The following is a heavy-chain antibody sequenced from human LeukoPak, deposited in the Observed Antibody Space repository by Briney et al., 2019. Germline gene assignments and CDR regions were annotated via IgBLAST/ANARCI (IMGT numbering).Heavy chain of an antibody. Sequence: GESLKISCRGSGYSFTTYWIGWVRQMPGKGLEGMGRIGPSDSYTNCSPSFQGHVTISADKSISTAYLQWSSLKASDTAMYYCARHMESYSSSWYGNYDYWGQGTLVTVSS. V-gene: IGHV5-10-1*01. D-gene: IGHD6-13*01. CDR2: IGPSDSYT. CDR3: ARHMESYSSSWYGNYDY. CDR1: GYSFTTYW. J-gene: IGHJ4*02.